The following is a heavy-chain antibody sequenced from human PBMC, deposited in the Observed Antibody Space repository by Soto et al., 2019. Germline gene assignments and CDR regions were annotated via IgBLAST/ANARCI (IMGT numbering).Heavy chain of an antibody. CDR3: ARGPGIGSGSYYRYYYYGMDV. Sequence: SVKVSCKASGGTFSSYPIGWVRQAPGQGLAWMGGIITIFGTANYAQKFQGRVTITADESTSTAYMELSSLRSEHTAVYYCARGPGIGSGSYYRYYYYGMDVWGQGTTVTVSS. V-gene: IGHV1-69*13. J-gene: IGHJ6*02. CDR2: IITIFGTA. D-gene: IGHD3-10*01. CDR1: GGTFSSYP.